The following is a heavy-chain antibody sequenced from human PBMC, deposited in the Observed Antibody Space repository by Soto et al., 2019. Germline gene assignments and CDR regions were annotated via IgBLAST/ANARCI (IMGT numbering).Heavy chain of an antibody. CDR1: GDSISGYY. CDR3: ARGDVFDL. J-gene: IGHJ3*01. CDR2: IYSSGNA. Sequence: QVQXQESGPGLVKPSETVSLICTVSGDSISGYYWSWIRQPAGKGLEWIGRIYSSGNANYNPSLKSRVSMSVDMSKNQFSLKVTSVTAADTAMYYCARGDVFDLWGQGTKVTVSS. V-gene: IGHV4-4*07.